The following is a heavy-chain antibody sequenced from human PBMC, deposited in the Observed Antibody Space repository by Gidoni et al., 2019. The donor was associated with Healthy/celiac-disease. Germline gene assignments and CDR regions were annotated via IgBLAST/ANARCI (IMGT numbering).Heavy chain of an antibody. CDR3: ATARNSGSYRGSDY. J-gene: IGHJ4*02. Sequence: QLPLPQWAAGLLKPSETLSLTCAVYGGSFSGYYWSWLRQPPGKGLEWIGEINHSGSTNYNPSLKSRVTISGDTSKNQCSLKRSSVTAADTAVYDCATARNSGSYRGSDYWGQGTLVTVSS. V-gene: IGHV4-34*01. CDR2: INHSGST. D-gene: IGHD1-26*01. CDR1: GGSFSGYY.